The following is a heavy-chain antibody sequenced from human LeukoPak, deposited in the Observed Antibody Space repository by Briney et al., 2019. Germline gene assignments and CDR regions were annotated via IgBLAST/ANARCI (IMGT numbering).Heavy chain of an antibody. V-gene: IGHV3-23*01. Sequence: GGSLRLSCAASGFTFKSYGMTWIRQVPGKGLEWVSSITGAGSSTKYADSVNGRFTISRDNSKNTVSLQMTGLRAEDTAVYYCARKVAVAMDLDYWGQGTLVTVSS. CDR2: ITGAGSST. D-gene: IGHD5-18*01. CDR3: ARKVAVAMDLDY. J-gene: IGHJ4*02. CDR1: GFTFKSYG.